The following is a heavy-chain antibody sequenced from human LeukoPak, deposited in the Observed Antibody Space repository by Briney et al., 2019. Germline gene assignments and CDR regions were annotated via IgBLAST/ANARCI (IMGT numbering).Heavy chain of an antibody. CDR3: ARDLVAAAYFDY. CDR1: GGSISSYY. Sequence: SETLSLTCTVSGGSISSYYWSWIRQPPGKGLEWIGYIYYSGSTNYNPSLKSRVTISVDTSKNQFSLELSSVTAADTAVYYCARDLVAAAYFDYWGQGALVTVSS. J-gene: IGHJ4*02. CDR2: IYYSGST. D-gene: IGHD2-15*01. V-gene: IGHV4-59*01.